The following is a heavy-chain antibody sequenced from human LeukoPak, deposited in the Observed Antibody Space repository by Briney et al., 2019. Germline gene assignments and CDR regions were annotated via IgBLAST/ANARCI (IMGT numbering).Heavy chain of an antibody. Sequence: GGSLRLSCAASGFTFSSYWMSWVRQAPGKGLEWVAVISNDGSNKFYADSVKGRITISRDNSKNTLYLQMNSLRVEDTAVYYCAKDRGSGYLDYWGQGTLVTVSS. D-gene: IGHD6-19*01. V-gene: IGHV3-30*18. CDR2: ISNDGSNK. CDR1: GFTFSSYW. J-gene: IGHJ4*02. CDR3: AKDRGSGYLDY.